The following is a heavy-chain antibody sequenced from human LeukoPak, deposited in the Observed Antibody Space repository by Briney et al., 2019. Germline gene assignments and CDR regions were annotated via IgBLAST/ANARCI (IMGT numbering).Heavy chain of an antibody. V-gene: IGHV4-59*01. J-gene: IGHJ5*02. D-gene: IGHD3-10*01. CDR3: ARGRGDSRGTSFDP. CDR2: IYYTGST. CDR1: GGSISTYY. Sequence: SETLSLTCIVSGGSISTYYWSWIRQPPGKGLEWLGYIYYTGSTTYNPSLKSRVSISVDTSKNKFSLGLNSVSAADTAVYYCARGRGDSRGTSFDPWGQGTLVTVSS.